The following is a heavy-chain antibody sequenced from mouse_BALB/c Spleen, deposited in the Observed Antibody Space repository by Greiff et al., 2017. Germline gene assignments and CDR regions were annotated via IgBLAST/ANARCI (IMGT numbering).Heavy chain of an antibody. Sequence: EVQLVESGGGLVQPGGSRKLSCAASGFTFSSFGMHWVRQAPEKGLEWVAYISSGSSTIYYADTVKGRFTISRDNPKNTLFLQMTSLRSEDTAMYYCARSSTAYFDYWGQGTTLTVSS. CDR1: GFTFSSFG. V-gene: IGHV5-17*02. CDR2: ISSGSSTI. J-gene: IGHJ2*01. CDR3: ARSSTAYFDY. D-gene: IGHD1-2*01.